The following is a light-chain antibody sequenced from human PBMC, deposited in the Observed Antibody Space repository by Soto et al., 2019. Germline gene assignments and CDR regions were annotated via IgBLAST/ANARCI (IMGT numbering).Light chain of an antibody. CDR3: SSYTNTNPMV. V-gene: IGLV2-14*03. J-gene: IGLJ3*02. Sequence: QSALTQPASVSGSPGQSITISCTGTSSDVGSYNYVSWYQLHQGRPPQLTLYXXXXXXXXXXXXXXGSKSGNTASLTISGLQAEDEADDYCSSYTNTNPMVFGGGTKLTVL. CDR1: SSDVGSYNY. CDR2: XXX.